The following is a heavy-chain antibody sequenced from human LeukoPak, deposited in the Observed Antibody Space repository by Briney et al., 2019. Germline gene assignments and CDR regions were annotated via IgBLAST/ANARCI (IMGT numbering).Heavy chain of an antibody. V-gene: IGHV4-4*07. D-gene: IGHD2-15*01. J-gene: IGHJ4*02. CDR1: GGSISSYY. CDR3: AREVCSGGTCQHGFDY. CDR2: IYTTGST. Sequence: PSETLSLTCTVSGGSISSYYWSWIRQPAGKGLEWIGRIYTTGSTNYNPSLKSRVTMSVDTSKNQFSLRLTSVTAADTAVYYCAREVCSGGTCQHGFDYWGQRTLVTVSP.